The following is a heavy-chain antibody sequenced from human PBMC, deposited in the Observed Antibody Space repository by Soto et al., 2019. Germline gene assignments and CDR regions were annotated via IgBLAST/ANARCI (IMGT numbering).Heavy chain of an antibody. CDR3: ARSRIQLWLDLDD. CDR1: GFTFSSYA. V-gene: IGHV3-23*01. D-gene: IGHD5-18*01. Sequence: EVQLLESGGGLVQPGGSLRLSCAASGFTFSSYAMSWVRQAPGKGLEWVSAISGSGGSTYYADSVKGRFTISRDNSKNTMYMQMNSLRAEDTAVYYCARSRIQLWLDLDDWGQGTLVTVSS. J-gene: IGHJ4*02. CDR2: ISGSGGST.